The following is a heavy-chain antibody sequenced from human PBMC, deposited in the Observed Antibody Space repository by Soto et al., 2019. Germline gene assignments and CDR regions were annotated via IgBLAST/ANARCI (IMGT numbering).Heavy chain of an antibody. CDR3: AKVIWKFVHTQYFEH. CDR1: GFSFSRCA. Sequence: DVQLLESGGGLVQPGGSLRLSCAASGFSFSRCAMHWVRQAPGEGLEWVSGVSGSGDTTYYADSVKGRFTVSRDNSKDTLYLQMNSLRAEDTAVYYCAKVIWKFVHTQYFEHWGQGALVTVSS. V-gene: IGHV3-23*01. CDR2: VSGSGDTT. J-gene: IGHJ4*02. D-gene: IGHD6-6*01.